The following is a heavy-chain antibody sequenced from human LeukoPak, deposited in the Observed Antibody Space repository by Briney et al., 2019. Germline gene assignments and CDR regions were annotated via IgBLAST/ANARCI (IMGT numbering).Heavy chain of an antibody. D-gene: IGHD3-10*01. V-gene: IGHV4-59*01. CDR2: IYYSGST. CDR1: GGPISSYY. J-gene: IGHJ4*02. CDR3: ARSGGITMVRGAKYYFDY. Sequence: SETLSLTCTVSGGPISSYYWSWIRQPPGKGLEWIGYIYYSGSTNYNPSLKSRVTISVDTSKNQFSLKLSSVTAADTAVYYCARSGGITMVRGAKYYFDYWGQGTLVTVSS.